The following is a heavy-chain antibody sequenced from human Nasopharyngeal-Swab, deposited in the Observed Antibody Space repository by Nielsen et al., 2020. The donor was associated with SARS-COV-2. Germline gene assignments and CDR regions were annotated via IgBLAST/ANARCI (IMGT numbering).Heavy chain of an antibody. D-gene: IGHD3-10*01. J-gene: IGHJ6*03. CDR1: GFTFSNYA. CDR2: VSGRGIST. Sequence: GESLKISCAASGFTFSNYAMSWVRQAPGKGLEWVSGVSGRGISTYYADSVKGRFTISRDNSKNTLYLQMSSLRAEDTAVYYCAKTKVLLFYYMDVWGKGTTVTVSS. V-gene: IGHV3-23*01. CDR3: AKTKVLLFYYMDV.